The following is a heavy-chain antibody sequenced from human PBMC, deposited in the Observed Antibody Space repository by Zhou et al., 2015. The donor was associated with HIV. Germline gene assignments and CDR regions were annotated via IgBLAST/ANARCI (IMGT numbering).Heavy chain of an antibody. Sequence: QIQLVQSGAEVKKSGSSVTVSCRSSAGTFYTDAMSWVRQAPRQGLEWMGGIIPLFGTVNYAWNFQDRLTITADEITRTAYMELSRLTSDDTAIYYCARDEMYNWNFFGMEVWGQGDHGHRLL. V-gene: IGHV1-69*01. CDR1: AGTFYTDA. CDR2: IIPLFGTV. CDR3: ARDEMYNWNFFGMEV. J-gene: IGHJ6*02. D-gene: IGHD1-20*01.